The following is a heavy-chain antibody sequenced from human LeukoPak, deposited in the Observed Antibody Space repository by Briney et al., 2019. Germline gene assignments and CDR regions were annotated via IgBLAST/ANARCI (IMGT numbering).Heavy chain of an antibody. D-gene: IGHD3-10*01. CDR2: ISPSGDIR. J-gene: IGHJ4*02. Sequence: PSETLSLTCAVYGGSFSGYYWSWIRQAPGKGLEWVSGISPSGDIRYYADSVKGRFTISRDNSKNTLYLEVISLTAEDTAVYYCAKDDAWLRFGEWSQGTLVTVSS. V-gene: IGHV3-23*01. CDR3: AKDDAWLRFGE. CDR1: GGSFSGYY.